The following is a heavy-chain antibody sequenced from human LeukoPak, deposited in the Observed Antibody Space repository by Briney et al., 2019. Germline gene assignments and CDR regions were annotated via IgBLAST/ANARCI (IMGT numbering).Heavy chain of an antibody. V-gene: IGHV3-21*01. CDR2: ISSSSSYI. Sequence: PGGSLGLSCAASGFTFSSYSMDWVRQAPGKGLEWVSSISSSSSYIYYADSVKGRFTISRDNAKNSLYLQMNSLRAEDTAVYYCARDPIFCSSTSCSHLYYFDYWGQGTLVTVSS. CDR1: GFTFSSYS. D-gene: IGHD2-2*01. CDR3: ARDPIFCSSTSCSHLYYFDY. J-gene: IGHJ4*02.